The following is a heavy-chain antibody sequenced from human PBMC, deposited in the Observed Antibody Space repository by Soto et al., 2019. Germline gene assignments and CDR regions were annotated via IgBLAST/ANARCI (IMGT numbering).Heavy chain of an antibody. D-gene: IGHD3-9*01. CDR2: INAANGNT. J-gene: IGHJ4*02. Sequence: GXXVKVSCKASGYTFTSYAIHCVRQAPGQRLEWMGWINAANGNTKYSQKFQGRVTITRDTSASTAFMELSSLRSEDTVVYFCAGGFDILTGYPSGPFDYWGQGTLVTVSS. V-gene: IGHV1-3*01. CDR3: AGGFDILTGYPSGPFDY. CDR1: GYTFTSYA.